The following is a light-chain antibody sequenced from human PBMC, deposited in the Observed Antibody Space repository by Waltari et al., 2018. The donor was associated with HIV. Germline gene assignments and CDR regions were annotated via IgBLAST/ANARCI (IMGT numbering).Light chain of an antibody. Sequence: SSELTQDPAVSVALGQTVRITCQGDSLGNYYASWYQQKPGQAPILVSFGKNNRASGIPDRFSGSSSGSTSSLTITGAQAEDEADYYCYSRDSSGDHRFGGGTKLTVL. CDR1: SLGNYY. V-gene: IGLV3-19*01. J-gene: IGLJ2*01. CDR3: YSRDSSGDHR. CDR2: GKN.